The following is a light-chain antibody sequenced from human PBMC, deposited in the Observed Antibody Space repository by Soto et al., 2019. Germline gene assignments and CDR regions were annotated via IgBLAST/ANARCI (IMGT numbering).Light chain of an antibody. V-gene: IGKV3-20*01. Sequence: EIVLTQSPGTLSLFPGERATFSCRTSQSISATYLAWYQQKPGQAPRLLIYATSSRATGIPSRFSGSGSRTYFTLTISRLEPDDAAVYYCQQYASLPRTFGQGTKVEI. CDR3: QQYASLPRT. CDR1: QSISATY. J-gene: IGKJ1*01. CDR2: ATS.